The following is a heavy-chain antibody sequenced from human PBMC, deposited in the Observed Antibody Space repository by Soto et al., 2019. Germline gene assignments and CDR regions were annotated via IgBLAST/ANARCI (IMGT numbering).Heavy chain of an antibody. CDR3: AKGLYSSNI. Sequence: GGSLRLSCAASGFTFSNYAMTWVRQAPGKGLEWVSVISSSGGSTYYADTVKGRFTISRDNSKNTLYLQMNSLRAEDTAVYYCAKGLYSSNIWGQGTMVTVSS. D-gene: IGHD6-19*01. V-gene: IGHV3-23*01. CDR1: GFTFSNYA. J-gene: IGHJ3*02. CDR2: ISSSGGST.